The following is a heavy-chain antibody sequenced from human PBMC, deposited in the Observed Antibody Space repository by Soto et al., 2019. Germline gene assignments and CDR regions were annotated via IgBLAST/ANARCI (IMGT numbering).Heavy chain of an antibody. CDR2: INHSGTI. CDR1: GGSFSGFY. J-gene: IGHJ6*02. Sequence: QVQIQQWGAGLLKTSETLSLTCAVSGGSFSGFYWTWIRQPPGEGLEWIGEINHSGTINFNPSLRSRLPISLDSSKKHFSLKLTSLTAADAAVYYCARADRTLVTSYGLDVWGQGTTVTVSS. V-gene: IGHV4-34*02. D-gene: IGHD2-21*02. CDR3: ARADRTLVTSYGLDV.